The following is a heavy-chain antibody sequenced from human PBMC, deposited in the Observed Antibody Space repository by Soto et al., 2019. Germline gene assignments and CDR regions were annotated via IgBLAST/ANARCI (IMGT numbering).Heavy chain of an antibody. D-gene: IGHD2-15*01. CDR2: INPSGGST. J-gene: IGHJ3*02. V-gene: IGHV1-46*03. CDR1: GYTFTSYY. Sequence: GASVKVSCKASGYTFTSYYMHWVRQAPGQGLEWMGIINPSGGSTSYAQKFQGRVTMTRDTSTSTVYMELSSLRSEDTAVYYCARDQRVVVAAIFAFDIWGQGTMVTV. CDR3: ARDQRVVVAAIFAFDI.